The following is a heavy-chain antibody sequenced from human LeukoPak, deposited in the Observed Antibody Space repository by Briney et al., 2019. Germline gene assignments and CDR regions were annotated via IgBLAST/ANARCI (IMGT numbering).Heavy chain of an antibody. V-gene: IGHV3-30*04. CDR2: ISYDGSNK. CDR3: ASEDYDILTPHYGMDV. CDR1: GFTFSSYA. Sequence: HPGGSLRLSCAASGFTFSSYAMHWVRQAPGKGLEWVAVISYDGSNKYYADSVKGRFTISRDNSKNTLYLQMNSLRAEDTAVYYCASEDYDILTPHYGMDVWGQGTTVTVSS. D-gene: IGHD3-9*01. J-gene: IGHJ6*02.